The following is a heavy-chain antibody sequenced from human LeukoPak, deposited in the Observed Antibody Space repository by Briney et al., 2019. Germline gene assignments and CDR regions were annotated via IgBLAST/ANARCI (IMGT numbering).Heavy chain of an antibody. D-gene: IGHD6-6*01. Sequence: PGGSLRLPCAASGFTFSSYAMSWVRPAPGKGLEWVSAISGSGGSTYYADSVKGRFTISRDNSKNTLYLQMNSLRAQDTAVYYCAKSTNRGIAARPSGYWGQGTLVTVSS. CDR2: ISGSGGST. V-gene: IGHV3-23*01. CDR3: AKSTNRGIAARPSGY. CDR1: GFTFSSYA. J-gene: IGHJ4*02.